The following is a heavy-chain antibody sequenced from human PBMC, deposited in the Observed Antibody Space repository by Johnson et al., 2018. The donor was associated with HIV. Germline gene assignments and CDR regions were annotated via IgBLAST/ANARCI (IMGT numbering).Heavy chain of an antibody. CDR3: ARGRLGDPFPGAFDI. Sequence: MLLVESGGGVVRPGGSLRLSCAASGFTFDDYGMSWVRQAPGKGLEWVSGINWNGGSTGYADSVKGRFPISRDNAKNSRYLQMNSLGAEDTALYYCARGRLGDPFPGAFDIWGQGTMVTVSS. V-gene: IGHV3-20*04. CDR2: INWNGGST. CDR1: GFTFDDYG. D-gene: IGHD3-16*01. J-gene: IGHJ3*02.